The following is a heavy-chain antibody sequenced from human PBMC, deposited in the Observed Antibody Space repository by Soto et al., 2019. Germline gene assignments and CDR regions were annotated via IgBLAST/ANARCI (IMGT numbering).Heavy chain of an antibody. CDR1: GSTFSSYD. J-gene: IGHJ3*02. CDR3: ARGPSHGAFDI. V-gene: IGHV3-30*04. Sequence: QVQLVESGGDVVQPGRSLRLSCAASGSTFSSYDIHWVRQAPGKGLEWVAHISPDGRKTYYADSVKGRFTTSRDNARNTVYLQVNSLRVEDTAVYQCARGPSHGAFDIWGQGTMVTVSS. CDR2: ISPDGRKT.